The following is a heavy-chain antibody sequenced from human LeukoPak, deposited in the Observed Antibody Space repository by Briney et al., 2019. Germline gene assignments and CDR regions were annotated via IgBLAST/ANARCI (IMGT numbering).Heavy chain of an antibody. CDR1: GFTFQNYA. J-gene: IGHJ4*02. Sequence: GGSLRLSCAASGFTFQNYAMHWVRLAPGRGLEWVAGINWNSDSKGYGDSVKGRFTVSRDNAKNSLYLQMNSLRAEDTAFYYCAKAMATYHYDTSGYYFQYWGQGTLVTVSS. CDR2: INWNSDSK. D-gene: IGHD3-22*01. V-gene: IGHV3-9*01. CDR3: AKAMATYHYDTSGYYFQY.